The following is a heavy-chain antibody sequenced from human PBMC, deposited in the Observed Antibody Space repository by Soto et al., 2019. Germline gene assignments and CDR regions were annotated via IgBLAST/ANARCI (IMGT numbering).Heavy chain of an antibody. CDR1: GFTFSSYG. J-gene: IGHJ4*02. CDR2: ISYDGSNN. D-gene: IGHD6-13*01. CDR3: AKDRAYSGNWPSGPFNH. V-gene: IGHV3-30*18. Sequence: QVQLVESGGGVVQPGRSLRLSCVASGFTFSSYGLHWVRQAPGKGLEWVAVISYDGSNNYYADSVKGRFTISRDNSKNTLYLQMNSLKAEDTAVYYCAKDRAYSGNWPSGPFNHWGQGTLISVSS.